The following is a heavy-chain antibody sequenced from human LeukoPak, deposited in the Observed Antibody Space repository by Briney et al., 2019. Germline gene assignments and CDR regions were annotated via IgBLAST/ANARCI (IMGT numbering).Heavy chain of an antibody. CDR2: IYSGGST. CDR1: GFTVSSNY. Sequence: PGGSLRLSCAVSGFTVSSNYMSWVRQAPGKGLEWVSVIYSGGSTYYADSVKGRFTISRDNSKNTLYLQMNSLRAEDTAVYYCARVRYSSSWYIDYWGQGTLVTVSS. D-gene: IGHD6-13*01. J-gene: IGHJ4*02. V-gene: IGHV3-53*01. CDR3: ARVRYSSSWYIDY.